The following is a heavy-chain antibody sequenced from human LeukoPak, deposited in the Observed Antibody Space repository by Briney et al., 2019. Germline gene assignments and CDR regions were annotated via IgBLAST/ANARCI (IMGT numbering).Heavy chain of an antibody. Sequence: ASVKVSCKASGYTFTGYYMHWVRQAPGQGLEWMGWINPNSGGTNYAQKFQGRVTMTRDTSISTAYMELSRLRSDDTAVYYCARDLVDTIFGVVIWGQGTLVTVSS. V-gene: IGHV1-2*02. CDR2: INPNSGGT. CDR3: ARDLVDTIFGVVI. J-gene: IGHJ4*02. D-gene: IGHD3-3*01. CDR1: GYTFTGYY.